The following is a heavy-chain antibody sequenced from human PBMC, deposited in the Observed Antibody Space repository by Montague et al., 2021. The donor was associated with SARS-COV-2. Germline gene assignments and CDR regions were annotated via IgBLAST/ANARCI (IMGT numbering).Heavy chain of an antibody. Sequence: CAISGDSVSSNLATWNWVRQSPSRGLEWLGRTYYRSKWYNDYAESVKSRITIDLDTSKHQFSLHLNSVTPEDTAMYYCARIPVGSKYYFDFWGQGTLVTGSS. CDR2: TYYRSKWYN. CDR1: GDSVSSNLAT. V-gene: IGHV6-1*01. J-gene: IGHJ4*02. D-gene: IGHD2-2*01. CDR3: ARIPVGSKYYFDF.